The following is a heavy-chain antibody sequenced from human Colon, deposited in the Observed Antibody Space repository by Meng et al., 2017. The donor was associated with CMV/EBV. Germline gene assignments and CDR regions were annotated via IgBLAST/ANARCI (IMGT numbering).Heavy chain of an antibody. V-gene: IGHV3-7*01. CDR2: IKQDGSEK. Sequence: GSLRLSCAASGFTFSSYWMSWVRQAPGKGLEWVANIKQDGSEKYYVDSVKGRFTISRDHAKNSLYLQMNSLRAEDTAVYYCARATHSGSYHDYWGQGTLVTVSS. CDR1: GFTFSSYW. D-gene: IGHD1-26*01. J-gene: IGHJ4*02. CDR3: ARATHSGSYHDY.